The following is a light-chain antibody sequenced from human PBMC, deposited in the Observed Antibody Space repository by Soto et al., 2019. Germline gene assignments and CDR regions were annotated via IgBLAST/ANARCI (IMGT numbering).Light chain of an antibody. CDR2: GAS. V-gene: IGKV3D-15*01. Sequence: EVLMTQSPATLAVSPGEGATLSCRASQGIGYTLAWYQHKPGQAPRLLIYGASSRATGIPDRFSGSGSETDFTLTISRLEHEDFAVYYCQQYNNWHPWTFGQGTKVDIK. CDR3: QQYNNWHPWT. J-gene: IGKJ1*01. CDR1: QGIGYT.